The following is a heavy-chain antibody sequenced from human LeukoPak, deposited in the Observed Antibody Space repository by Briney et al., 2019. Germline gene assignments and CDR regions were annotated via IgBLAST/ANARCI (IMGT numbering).Heavy chain of an antibody. CDR1: GFTFSSYA. CDR3: AKVNPLLTYYDFWSGYYLDY. Sequence: PGGSLRLSCAASGFTFSSYAMSWVRQAPGKGLEWVSAISGSGGSTYYADSVKGRFTISRDNSKNTLYLQMNSLRAEDTAVYYCAKVNPLLTYYDFWSGYYLDYWGQGTLVTVSS. J-gene: IGHJ4*02. CDR2: ISGSGGST. D-gene: IGHD3-3*01. V-gene: IGHV3-23*01.